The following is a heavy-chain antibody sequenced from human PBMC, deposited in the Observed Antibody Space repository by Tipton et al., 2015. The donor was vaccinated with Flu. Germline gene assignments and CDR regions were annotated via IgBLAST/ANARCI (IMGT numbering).Heavy chain of an antibody. D-gene: IGHD3-22*01. J-gene: IGHJ4*02. Sequence: TLSLTCTVSGDSISGGDYYWSWVRQPPGKGLEWIGYVFYSGNTYYNPSLKSRETISVDTSKNQFSLRLTSGTVADTAVYYCTRDAHDSSGHYYFTDSWGQGTLVTVSS. V-gene: IGHV4-30-4*01. CDR2: VFYSGNT. CDR1: GDSISGGDYY. CDR3: TRDAHDSSGHYYFTDS.